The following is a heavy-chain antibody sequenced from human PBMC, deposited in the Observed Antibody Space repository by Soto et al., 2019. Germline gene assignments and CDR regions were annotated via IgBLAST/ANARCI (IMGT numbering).Heavy chain of an antibody. Sequence: GGSLRLSCAASGFTFSSYAMHWVRQAPGKGLEWVAVISYDGSNKYYADSVKGRFTISRDNSKNTLYLQMNSLRAENTAVYYCARDRFGSSWYYFDYWGQGTLVTVSS. J-gene: IGHJ4*02. V-gene: IGHV3-30-3*01. CDR1: GFTFSSYA. CDR3: ARDRFGSSWYYFDY. CDR2: ISYDGSNK. D-gene: IGHD6-13*01.